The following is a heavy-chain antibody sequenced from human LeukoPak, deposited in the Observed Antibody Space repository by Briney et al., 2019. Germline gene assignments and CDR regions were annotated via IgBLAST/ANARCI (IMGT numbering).Heavy chain of an antibody. CDR3: ARDPGAMVRGVIVDY. CDR2: TYYSGST. V-gene: IGHV4-30-4*01. J-gene: IGHJ4*02. D-gene: IGHD3-10*01. Sequence: SEALSLTCTVSGGSISSGDYYWSWIRQPPGKGLEWIGYTYYSGSTYYNPSLKSRVTISVDTSKNQFSLKLSSVTAADTAVYYCARDPGAMVRGVIVDYWGQGTLVTVSS. CDR1: GGSISSGDYY.